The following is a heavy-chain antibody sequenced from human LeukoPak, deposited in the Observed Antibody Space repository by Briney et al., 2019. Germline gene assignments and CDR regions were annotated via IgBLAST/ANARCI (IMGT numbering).Heavy chain of an antibody. CDR3: ARLVVSSWYHEVLLGRDY. J-gene: IGHJ4*02. CDR2: FYYSGST. Sequence: KTSETLSLTCTVSGGSINSRPYSWGWIRQPPGKGLEWLGSFYYSGSTYYKPSLKSRVTISVDTSKNQFSLKLSSVTAADTAVYYCARLVVSSWYHEVLLGRDYWGQGTLVTVSS. CDR1: GGSINSRPYS. V-gene: IGHV4-39*01. D-gene: IGHD6-13*01.